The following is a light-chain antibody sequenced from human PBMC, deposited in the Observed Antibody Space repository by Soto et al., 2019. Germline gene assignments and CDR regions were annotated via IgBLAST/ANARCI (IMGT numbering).Light chain of an antibody. J-gene: IGKJ4*01. Sequence: DIDLTQSPSLLSASVGDRVSLTCRASQGISQYVAWYQQKPGKAPKLLIYAAVVLQGGIPSRFSGSGSATEFILTISGLQPEDFATYYCQQVNYYPFTFGRGTRVEIK. V-gene: IGKV1-9*01. CDR3: QQVNYYPFT. CDR1: QGISQY. CDR2: AAV.